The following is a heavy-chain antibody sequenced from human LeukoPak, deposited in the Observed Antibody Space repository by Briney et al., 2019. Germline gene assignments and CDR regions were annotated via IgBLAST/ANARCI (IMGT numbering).Heavy chain of an antibody. V-gene: IGHV4-34*01. J-gene: IGHJ4*02. CDR2: INHSGST. CDR1: GGSFSGYY. CDR3: ARSRYCSGGSCYSARSRFDY. Sequence: SETLSLTCAVYGGSFSGYYWSWIRQPPGKRLEWIGEINHSGSTNYNPSLKSRVTISVDTSKNQFSLKLSSVTAADTAVYYCARSRYCSGGSCYSARSRFDYWGQGTLVTVSS. D-gene: IGHD2-15*01.